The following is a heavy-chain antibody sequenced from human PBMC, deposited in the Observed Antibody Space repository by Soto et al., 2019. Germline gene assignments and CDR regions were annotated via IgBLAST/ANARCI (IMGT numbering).Heavy chain of an antibody. D-gene: IGHD3-10*01. J-gene: IGHJ4*02. CDR3: ARDTITALFDY. CDR2: INHNGST. Sequence: QVQLQQWGAGLLKPSETLSLTCAVYGGSFSGYYWTWIRQPPGTGLEWIGEINHNGSTNYNPSLKSLVTISVETSKTQFSLRLTSVTAAHTAVYDCARDTITALFDYWAQRTPVTVSS. V-gene: IGHV4-34*01. CDR1: GGSFSGYY.